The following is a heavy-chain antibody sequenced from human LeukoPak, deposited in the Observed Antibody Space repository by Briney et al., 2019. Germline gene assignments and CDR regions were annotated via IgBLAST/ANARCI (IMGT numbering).Heavy chain of an antibody. CDR3: ASTWDSAQMDAFDI. D-gene: IGHD1-26*01. CDR2: IYYSGST. CDR1: GGSISSSSYY. J-gene: IGHJ3*02. Sequence: SETLSLTCTVSGGSISSSSYYWGWIRQPPGKGLEWIGSIYYSGSTNYNPSLKSRVTISVDTSKNQFSLKLSSVTAADTAVYYCASTWDSAQMDAFDIWGQGTMVTVSS. V-gene: IGHV4-39*07.